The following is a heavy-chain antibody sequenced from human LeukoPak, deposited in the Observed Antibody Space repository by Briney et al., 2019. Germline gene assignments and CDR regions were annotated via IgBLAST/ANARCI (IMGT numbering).Heavy chain of an antibody. CDR3: ASYKVKTYYDMLTGYLDFDY. J-gene: IGHJ4*02. Sequence: PSETLSLTCTVSGGSVSSGSYYWRWLRQPPGEGLEWFVYIYYSGSTNYNPSLKSRVTISVDTSKNQFSLKLSSVTAADTAVYYCASYKVKTYYDMLTGYLDFDYWGQGTLVTVSS. V-gene: IGHV4-61*01. CDR1: GGSVSSGSYY. CDR2: IYYSGST. D-gene: IGHD3-9*01.